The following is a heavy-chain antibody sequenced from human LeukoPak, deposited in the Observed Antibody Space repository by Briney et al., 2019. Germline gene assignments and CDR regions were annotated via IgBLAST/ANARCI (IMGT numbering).Heavy chain of an antibody. D-gene: IGHD3-10*01. J-gene: IGHJ4*02. CDR2: IYTSGST. CDR1: GGSISSGSYY. V-gene: IGHV4-61*02. CDR3: ARGARGTWAWGD. Sequence: PSETLSLTCTVSGGSISSGSYYWSWIRQPAGKGLEWIGRIYTSGSTNYNPSLKSRVTISVDTSKNQFSLKLSSVTAADTAVYYCARGARGTWAWGDWGQGTLVTVSS.